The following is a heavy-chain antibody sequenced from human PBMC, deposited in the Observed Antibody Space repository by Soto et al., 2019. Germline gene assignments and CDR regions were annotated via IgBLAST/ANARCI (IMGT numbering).Heavy chain of an antibody. CDR2: INNDGSST. V-gene: IGHV3-74*01. Sequence: PRLSCAASGFTFSSYWMHWVRQAPGKGLVWVSRINNDGSSTSYADSVKGRFTISRDNAKNTLYLQMNSLRAEDTAVYYCARPLMVRGVIIGAFDIWGQGTMVTVSS. CDR3: ARPLMVRGVIIGAFDI. D-gene: IGHD3-10*01. J-gene: IGHJ3*02. CDR1: GFTFSSYW.